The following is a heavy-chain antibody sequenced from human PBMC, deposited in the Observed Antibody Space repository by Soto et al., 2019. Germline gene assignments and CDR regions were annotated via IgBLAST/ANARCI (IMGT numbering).Heavy chain of an antibody. CDR3: ARSRKASLFLSGDV. J-gene: IGHJ6*02. CDR2: ILPMFATT. CDR1: GGAFSSHA. Sequence: QVQLVQSGAEVKKPGSSVTVSCQTSGGAFSSHAINWVRQAPGQGLEWMGGILPMFATTDWSAQKFRDRVTITADESTSTVYMKLSGLRSDDTAVYYCARSRKASLFLSGDVWGPGTSVTVSS. D-gene: IGHD3-16*01. V-gene: IGHV1-69*12.